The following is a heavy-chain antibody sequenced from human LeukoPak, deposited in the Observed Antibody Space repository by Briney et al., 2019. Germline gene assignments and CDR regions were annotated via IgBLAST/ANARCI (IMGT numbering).Heavy chain of an antibody. D-gene: IGHD5-24*01. CDR2: IIPILGIA. CDR1: GGTFSSYA. V-gene: IGHV1-69*04. J-gene: IGHJ4*02. Sequence: SVKVSCKASGGTFSSYAISWVRQAPGQGLEWMGRIIPILGIANYAQKFQGRVTITADKSTSTAYMELSSLRSEDTAVYYCARDPGGYNYGTRYFDYWGQGTLVPSPQ. CDR3: ARDPGGYNYGTRYFDY.